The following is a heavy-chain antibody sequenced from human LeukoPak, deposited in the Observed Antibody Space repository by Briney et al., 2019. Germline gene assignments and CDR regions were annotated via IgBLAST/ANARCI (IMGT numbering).Heavy chain of an antibody. CDR1: GFTFSSYG. CDR2: ISYDGSNK. CDR3: AKDHCSSTSCHEGYFDY. V-gene: IGHV3-30*18. Sequence: GGSLRLSCAASGFTFSSYGMHWVRQAPGKGLEWVAVISYDGSNKYYADSVKGRFTISRDNSKNTLYLQMNSLRAEDTAVYYCAKDHCSSTSCHEGYFDYWGQGTLVTVSS. D-gene: IGHD2-2*01. J-gene: IGHJ4*02.